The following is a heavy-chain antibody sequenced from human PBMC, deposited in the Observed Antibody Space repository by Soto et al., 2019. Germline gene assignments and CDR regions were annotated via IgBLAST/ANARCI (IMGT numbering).Heavy chain of an antibody. Sequence: QVQLVESGGGVVQPGRSLRLSCAASGFTFSSYGMHWVRQAPGKGLEWVAVIWYDGSNKYYADSVKGRFTISRDNSKNTLYLQMNSLRAEDTAVYYCARDLYDFWSGYYYWYFDLWGRGTLVTVSS. J-gene: IGHJ2*01. D-gene: IGHD3-3*01. V-gene: IGHV3-33*01. CDR2: IWYDGSNK. CDR3: ARDLYDFWSGYYYWYFDL. CDR1: GFTFSSYG.